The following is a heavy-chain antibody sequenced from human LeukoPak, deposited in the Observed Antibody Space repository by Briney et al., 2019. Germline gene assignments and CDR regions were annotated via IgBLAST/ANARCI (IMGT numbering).Heavy chain of an antibody. CDR2: ISGSGGGT. Sequence: ETLSLTCAVYGGSFSGYYWSWIRQPPGKGLEWVSAISGSGGGTYYADSVKGRFTISRDNSKNTLYLQMNSLRAEDTAVYYCAKEYTAMVREIDYWGQGTLVTVSS. CDR1: GGSFSGYY. CDR3: AKEYTAMVREIDY. J-gene: IGHJ4*02. V-gene: IGHV3-23*01. D-gene: IGHD5-18*01.